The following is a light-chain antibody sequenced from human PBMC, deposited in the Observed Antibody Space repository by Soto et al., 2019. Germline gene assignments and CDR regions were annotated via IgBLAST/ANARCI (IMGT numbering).Light chain of an antibody. Sequence: EIVLTQSPGTRSLXPWERSAXSXRASQSVATNYLAWYQQKPGQAPRLLIYGASTRATGIPASFSGSGSGTFFTLTISSLQSEDFVVYYCQQYNTWPYTFGQGTKVDI. CDR2: GAS. CDR3: QQYNTWPYT. CDR1: QSVATN. V-gene: IGKV3-15*01. J-gene: IGKJ2*01.